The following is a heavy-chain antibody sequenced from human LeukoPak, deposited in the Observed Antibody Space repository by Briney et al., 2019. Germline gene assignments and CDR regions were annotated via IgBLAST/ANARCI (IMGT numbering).Heavy chain of an antibody. CDR3: AREMYDSAGYRVSYFDY. D-gene: IGHD3-22*01. J-gene: IGHJ4*02. V-gene: IGHV4-39*07. CDR1: GGSISSTIYY. CDR2: MYYSGSN. Sequence: SETLSLTCSVSGGSISSTIYYWGWIRQPPGKGLEWIASMYYSGSNFYNPSLKSRVTGSVDTSKNQFSLRLSSVTAADTAVYYCAREMYDSAGYRVSYFDYWGQGILVTVSS.